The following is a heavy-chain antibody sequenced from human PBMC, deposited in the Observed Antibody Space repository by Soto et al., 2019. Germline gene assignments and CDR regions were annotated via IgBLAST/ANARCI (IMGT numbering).Heavy chain of an antibody. J-gene: IGHJ4*02. CDR2: INAGNGNT. D-gene: IGHD3-10*01. CDR1: GYSFTTDT. V-gene: IGHV1-3*01. CDR3: AREVPGDYFDN. Sequence: ASVKVSCKASGYSFTTDTIHWVRQAPGHGLEWMGWINAGNGNTKYSQKFQGRVTITRDTSASTAYMELTSLRSEDTAVYYCAREVPGDYFDNWGQGTLVTVSS.